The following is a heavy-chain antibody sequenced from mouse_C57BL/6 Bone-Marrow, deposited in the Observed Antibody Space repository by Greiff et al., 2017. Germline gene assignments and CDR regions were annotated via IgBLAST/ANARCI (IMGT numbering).Heavy chain of an antibody. Sequence: QVQLQQPGPERVKPGAPVKCSCRAPGYTFPSSWLHWVKRRPGQGLGWIGMIHPNSGSTNYNGNFKSKATLTVDKSSSTAYMQLSSLTSEDSAVYYCARPWFAYWGQGTLVTVSA. J-gene: IGHJ3*01. CDR2: IHPNSGST. CDR3: ARPWFAY. CDR1: GYTFPSSW. V-gene: IGHV1-64*01.